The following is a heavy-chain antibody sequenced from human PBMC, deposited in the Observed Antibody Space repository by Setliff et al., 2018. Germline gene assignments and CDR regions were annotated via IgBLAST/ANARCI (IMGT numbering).Heavy chain of an antibody. V-gene: IGHV1-69*13. D-gene: IGHD4-17*01. J-gene: IGHJ2*01. Sequence: SVKVSCKASGGTFGLSAISWVRQAPGQGLEWVGGMLPLHGTRNHTPKLQGRVSITADESKTTVFMELNSLTSEDTAIYFCVRAPPALHGEYGYFDLWGRGTLVTVS. CDR3: VRAPPALHGEYGYFDL. CDR2: MLPLHGTR. CDR1: GGTFGLSA.